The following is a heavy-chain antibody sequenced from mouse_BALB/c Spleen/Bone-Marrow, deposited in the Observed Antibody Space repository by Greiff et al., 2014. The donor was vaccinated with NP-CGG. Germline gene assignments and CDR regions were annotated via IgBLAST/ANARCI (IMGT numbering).Heavy chain of an antibody. CDR3: ARNRYGRAFDY. V-gene: IGHV2-2*02. J-gene: IGHJ2*01. D-gene: IGHD1-1*01. CDR2: IWSGGST. CDR1: GFSLTSYG. Sequence: VKLQESGPGLVQPSQSLSITCTVSGFSLTSYGVHWVRQSPGKGLEWLGVIWSGGSTVYNAAFISRLSISKDNSKSQVFFKMNSLQANDTAIYYCARNRYGRAFDYWGQGTTLTVSS.